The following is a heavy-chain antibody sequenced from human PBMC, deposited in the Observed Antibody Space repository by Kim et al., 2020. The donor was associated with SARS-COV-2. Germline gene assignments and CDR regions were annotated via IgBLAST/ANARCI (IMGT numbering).Heavy chain of an antibody. CDR2: ISESADRT. CDR3: AKFRGRGLSAMDV. V-gene: IGHV3-23*01. Sequence: GGSLRLSCAASGFTFSSYGMSWVRQAPGKGLEWVSTISESADRTYYADSLKGRFTISRDNSKNTLCLQMNSLGAEDTAVYYCAKFRGRGLSAMDVWGQGTTVTVSS. J-gene: IGHJ6*02. D-gene: IGHD3-22*01. CDR1: GFTFSSYG.